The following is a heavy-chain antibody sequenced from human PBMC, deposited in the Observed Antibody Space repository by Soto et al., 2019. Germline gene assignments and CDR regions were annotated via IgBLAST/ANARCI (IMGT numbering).Heavy chain of an antibody. CDR2: INHSGST. Sequence: SETLSLTCTVYGGSFSGYYWSWIRQPPGKGLEWIGEINHSGSTNYNPSLKSRVTISVDTSKNQFSLKLSSVTAADTAVYYCARLIVVVVAATPMGDWFDPWGQGTLVTVSS. J-gene: IGHJ5*02. CDR1: GGSFSGYY. CDR3: ARLIVVVVAATPMGDWFDP. V-gene: IGHV4-34*01. D-gene: IGHD2-15*01.